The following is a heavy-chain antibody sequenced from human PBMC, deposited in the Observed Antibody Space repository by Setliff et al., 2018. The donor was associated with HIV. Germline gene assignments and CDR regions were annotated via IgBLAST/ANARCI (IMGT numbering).Heavy chain of an antibody. D-gene: IGHD6-19*01. CDR2: IYYSGMT. CDR1: GGSISSYY. V-gene: IGHV4-59*01. J-gene: IGHJ5*02. CDR3: TGGLTSGWYTS. Sequence: SETLFLTCSVSGGSISSYYWSWIRQPPGKGLEWIGDIYYSGMTNYNPSLQSRVTISLDTSKNQFSLELTSVTAADTAMYYCTGGLTSGWYTSWGQGTLVTVSS.